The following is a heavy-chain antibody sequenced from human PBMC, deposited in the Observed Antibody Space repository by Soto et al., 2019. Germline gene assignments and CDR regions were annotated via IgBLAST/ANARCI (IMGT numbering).Heavy chain of an antibody. J-gene: IGHJ4*02. CDR2: INHSGST. CDR3: ARSRYNWNYGVFDY. D-gene: IGHD1-7*01. CDR1: GGSFSGYY. Sequence: SSETLSLTCAVYGGSFSGYYWSWIRQPPGKGLEWIGEINHSGSTNYNPSLKSRVTISVDTSKNQFSLKLSSVTAADTAVYYCARSRYNWNYGVFDYWGQGTLVTVSS. V-gene: IGHV4-34*01.